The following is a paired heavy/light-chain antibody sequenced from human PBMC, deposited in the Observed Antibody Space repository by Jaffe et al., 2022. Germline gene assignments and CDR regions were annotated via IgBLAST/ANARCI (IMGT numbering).Light chain of an antibody. V-gene: IGKV1-27*01. CDR1: QGISNF. J-gene: IGKJ1*01. Sequence: DIQMTQSPSSLSASVGDRVTITCRASQGISNFLAWYQQRPGKVPKLLIYAASTLQSGVPSRFSGSGSGTDFTLTISSLQPEDVATYYCQKYNSAPWTFGQGTKVEIK. CDR3: QKYNSAPWT. CDR2: AAS.
Heavy chain of an antibody. J-gene: IGHJ4*02. CDR1: GFTFTTYG. V-gene: IGHV3-21*01. CDR2: ISSTSTYI. CDR3: ARSRYCSGGSCYLFDS. D-gene: IGHD2-15*01. Sequence: EVQLVESGGGLVRPGGSLRLSCAASGFTFTTYGINWVRQAPGKGLEWVSSISSTSTYIYYADSVKGRFTISRDNAKNSLYLQMNSLRVEDTAVYYCARSRYCSGGSCYLFDSWGQGTLVTVSS.